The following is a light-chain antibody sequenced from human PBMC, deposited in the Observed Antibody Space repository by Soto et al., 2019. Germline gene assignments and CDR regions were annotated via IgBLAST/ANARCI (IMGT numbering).Light chain of an antibody. V-gene: IGLV1-51*01. CDR3: GTWDTSLSVVV. Sequence: QSVLTQPPSVSAAPGQTVTISCSGSSSNIGKNYVSWYQQFPGTAPKFLIYDTDKRPSGIPDRFSGSKSGTSATLGITGLQTGDEADYYCGTWDTSLSVVVFGGGTKLTVL. CDR1: SSNIGKNY. CDR2: DTD. J-gene: IGLJ2*01.